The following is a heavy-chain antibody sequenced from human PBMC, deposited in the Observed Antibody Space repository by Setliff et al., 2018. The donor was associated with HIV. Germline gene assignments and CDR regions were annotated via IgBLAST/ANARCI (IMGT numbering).Heavy chain of an antibody. D-gene: IGHD3-22*01. CDR3: AREPRTTMIRNAFDI. V-gene: IGHV4-38-2*02. J-gene: IGHJ3*02. CDR2: IYNSGST. CDR1: GYSISSGFY. Sequence: SETLSLTCTVSGYSISSGFYWGWIRQPPGKGLEWIGNIYNSGSTYYNPSLKSRVTISVDTSKNQSSLKLSSVAAADTAVYYCAREPRTTMIRNAFDIWGQGTMVTVSS.